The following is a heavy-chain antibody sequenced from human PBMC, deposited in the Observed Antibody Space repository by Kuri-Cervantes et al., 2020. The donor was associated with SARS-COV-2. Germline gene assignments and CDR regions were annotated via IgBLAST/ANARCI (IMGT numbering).Heavy chain of an antibody. CDR3: ARGFPGYCSSTSCYYAYYYYYGMDV. Sequence: GGSLRLSCAASGFTFSSYEMNWVRQAPGKGLEWVSYISSSGSTIYYADSVKGRFTISRDNAKNSLYLQMNSLRAEDTAVYYCARGFPGYCSSTSCYYAYYYYYGMDVWGQGTTVTVSS. CDR2: ISSSGSTI. D-gene: IGHD2-2*01. J-gene: IGHJ6*02. CDR1: GFTFSSYE. V-gene: IGHV3-48*03.